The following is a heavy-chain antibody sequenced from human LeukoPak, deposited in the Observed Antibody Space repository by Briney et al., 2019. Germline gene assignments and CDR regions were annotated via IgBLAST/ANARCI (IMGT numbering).Heavy chain of an antibody. D-gene: IGHD3-3*01. Sequence: PGGSPRLSCAASGFTFSNYAMSWVRQAPGKGLEWVSVISGSGHNTYYADSVKGRFTISRDNSKNTLYPRMSSLRAEDTAIYYCASTIFGVVPNAGYYYGMDVWGQGTTVTVSS. CDR2: ISGSGHNT. CDR3: ASTIFGVVPNAGYYYGMDV. V-gene: IGHV3-23*01. CDR1: GFTFSNYA. J-gene: IGHJ6*02.